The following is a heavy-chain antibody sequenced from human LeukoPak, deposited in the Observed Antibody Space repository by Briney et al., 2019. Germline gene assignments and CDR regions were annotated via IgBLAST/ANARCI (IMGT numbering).Heavy chain of an antibody. Sequence: KPGGSLSLSCAASGFTFSSYSMNWVRQAPGKGLEWVSSISSSSGYIYYADSVKGRFSISRDNAENSLYLQMNSLRAEDTAVYYCARHTPGSRIAAAGGRFDPWGQGTLVTVSS. J-gene: IGHJ5*02. V-gene: IGHV3-21*01. CDR2: ISSSSGYI. CDR3: ARHTPGSRIAAAGGRFDP. CDR1: GFTFSSYS. D-gene: IGHD6-13*01.